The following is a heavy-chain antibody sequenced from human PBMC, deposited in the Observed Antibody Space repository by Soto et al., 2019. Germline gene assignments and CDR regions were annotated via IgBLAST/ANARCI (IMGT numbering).Heavy chain of an antibody. V-gene: IGHV3-30*18. J-gene: IGHJ4*01. Sequence: QVQVVESGGGVVQPGRSLRLSCAASGFTLSCCGMHWVRPAPGKGLEWVGVITYDGSEIHYGDSVKGRFTISRDSSENTVYLQMNSLRVEDSAVYYCAKEQSSGFYRVVAYWGHGTLVTVSP. D-gene: IGHD6-19*01. CDR2: ITYDGSEI. CDR1: GFTLSCCG. CDR3: AKEQSSGFYRVVAY.